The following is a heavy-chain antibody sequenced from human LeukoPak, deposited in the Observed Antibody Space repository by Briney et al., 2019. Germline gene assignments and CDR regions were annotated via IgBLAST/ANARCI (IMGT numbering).Heavy chain of an antibody. CDR3: ARVPRSYYYYYYMDV. CDR2: IYYSGSS. V-gene: IGHV4-59*01. CDR1: GGSISGYY. Sequence: WGTLSLSCNVSGGSISGYYWSWIRQPPGKGLEWVAYIYYSGSSNYNPSLKSRVTMSADTSKNQFSLKLSSVTAADTAVYYCARVPRSYYYYYYMDVWGKGTTVTVSS. J-gene: IGHJ6*03.